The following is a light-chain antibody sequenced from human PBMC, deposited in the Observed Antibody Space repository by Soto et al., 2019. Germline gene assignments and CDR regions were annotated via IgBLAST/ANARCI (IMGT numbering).Light chain of an antibody. CDR2: EVS. V-gene: IGLV2-14*01. Sequence: QSVLTQPASVSGSPGQSITISCTGTSSDVGGYNYVSWYQQHPGKATKLMIFEVSYRPSGVSNRFSGSKSGNTASLTISGLQAEDEADYYCSSFTTTTWVFGGGTKLTVL. J-gene: IGLJ3*02. CDR1: SSDVGGYNY. CDR3: SSFTTTTWV.